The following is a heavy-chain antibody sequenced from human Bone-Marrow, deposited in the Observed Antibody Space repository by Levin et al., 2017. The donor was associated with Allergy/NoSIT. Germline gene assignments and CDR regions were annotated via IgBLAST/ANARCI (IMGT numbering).Heavy chain of an antibody. V-gene: IGHV3-9*01. Sequence: QPGGSLRLSCAASGFTFDDFAMHWVRQAPGKGLEWVSGINWNSGNIGYADSVKGRFTISRDNAKNSLYLQMNGLRAEDTAFYYCVKDIRLRMGELSSHFDYWGQGTLVTVSS. CDR1: GFTFDDFA. J-gene: IGHJ4*02. CDR3: VKDIRLRMGELSSHFDY. CDR2: INWNSGNI. D-gene: IGHD3-16*02.